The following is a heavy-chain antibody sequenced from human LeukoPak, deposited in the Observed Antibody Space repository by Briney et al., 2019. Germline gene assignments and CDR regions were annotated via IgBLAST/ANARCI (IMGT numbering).Heavy chain of an antibody. CDR2: INHSGST. Sequence: PSETLSLTCAVYGGSFSGYYWSWIRQPPGKGLEWVGEINHSGSTNYNPSLKRRVTISVYTSKNQFSLQLSSVTAADTAVYYCARVPGYSSGWYWFDPWGQGTLVTVSS. V-gene: IGHV4-34*01. D-gene: IGHD6-19*01. CDR3: ARVPGYSSGWYWFDP. CDR1: GGSFSGYY. J-gene: IGHJ5*02.